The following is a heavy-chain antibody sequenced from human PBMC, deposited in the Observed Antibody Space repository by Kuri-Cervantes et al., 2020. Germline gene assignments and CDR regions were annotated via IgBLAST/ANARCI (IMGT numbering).Heavy chain of an antibody. D-gene: IGHD1-26*01. Sequence: SETLSLTCAVYGGSFSGDYWSWSRQPPGKGLEWIGEINHSGSTYYNPSLKSRVTVSIDTSKTQFSLKLSSVTAADTAVYYCARGVGYRRKSTNYDYYMDVWGKGTTVTVSS. J-gene: IGHJ6*03. CDR1: GGSFSGDY. CDR2: INHSGST. CDR3: ARGVGYRRKSTNYDYYMDV. V-gene: IGHV4-34*01.